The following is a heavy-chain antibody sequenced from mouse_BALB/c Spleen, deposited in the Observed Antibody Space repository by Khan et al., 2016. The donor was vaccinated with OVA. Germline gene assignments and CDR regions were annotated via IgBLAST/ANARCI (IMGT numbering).Heavy chain of an antibody. CDR2: ISYSGNT. CDR3: ARIYGGDFDY. J-gene: IGHJ2*01. Sequence: EVQLQESGPGLVKPSQSLSLTCTVTGYSITSDYAWNWILQFPGNKLEWMGYISYSGNTKYNPSLKSRISITRDTSKNQFFLQLNSVTIEDTATYYCARIYGGDFDYWGQGTTLTVSS. D-gene: IGHD1-1*01. V-gene: IGHV3-2*02. CDR1: GYSITSDYA.